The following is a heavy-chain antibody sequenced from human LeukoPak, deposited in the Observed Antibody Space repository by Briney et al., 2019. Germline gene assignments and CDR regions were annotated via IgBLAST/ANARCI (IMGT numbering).Heavy chain of an antibody. CDR1: GGSFSGYY. Sequence: SETLSLTCAVYGGSFSGYYWSWIRQPPGKGLEWIGEINHSGSTNYNPSLKSRVTISVDTSKNQFSLKLSSVTAADTAVYYCARWAVRGVRYYYGMDVWGQGTTVTVSS. J-gene: IGHJ6*02. D-gene: IGHD3-10*01. V-gene: IGHV4-34*01. CDR2: INHSGST. CDR3: ARWAVRGVRYYYGMDV.